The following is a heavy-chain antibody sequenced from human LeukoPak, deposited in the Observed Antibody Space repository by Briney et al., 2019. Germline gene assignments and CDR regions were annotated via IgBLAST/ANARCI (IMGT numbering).Heavy chain of an antibody. J-gene: IGHJ6*02. Sequence: ASVKVSCTASGYTFTGYYMHWVRQAPGQGLEWMGWINPNSGGTNYAQKFQGRVTMTRDTSISTAYMELSRLRSDDTAVYYCARDAGSSSWYPTSPAYYYGMDVWGQGTTVTVSS. CDR2: INPNSGGT. CDR1: GYTFTGYY. V-gene: IGHV1-2*02. CDR3: ARDAGSSSWYPTSPAYYYGMDV. D-gene: IGHD6-13*01.